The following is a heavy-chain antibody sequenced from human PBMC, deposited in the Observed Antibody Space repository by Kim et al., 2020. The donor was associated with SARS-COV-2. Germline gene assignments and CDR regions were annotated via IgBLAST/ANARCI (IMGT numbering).Heavy chain of an antibody. CDR3: ARSSPETTNTGDL. J-gene: IGHJ5*02. V-gene: IGHV3-21*01. D-gene: IGHD1-1*01. CDR2: ITSRSKI. Sequence: GGSLRLSCTGSGFTFSSSNINWVRQAPGKGLEWVSSITSRSKIYSAESLTGRFTISRDNAKNSVYLQMNRLRVEDTAIYYCARSSPETTNTGDLWGQGTLVSVSS. CDR1: GFTFSSSN.